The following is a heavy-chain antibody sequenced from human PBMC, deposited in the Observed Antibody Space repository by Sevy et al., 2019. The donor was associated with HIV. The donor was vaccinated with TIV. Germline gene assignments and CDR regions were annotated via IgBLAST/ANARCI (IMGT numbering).Heavy chain of an antibody. CDR3: AKKMGGGSPMAFLVDY. V-gene: IGHV3-23*01. D-gene: IGHD3-10*01. J-gene: IGHJ4*02. CDR2: ISGSGGST. Sequence: GGYLRLSCAASGFTFSSYAMSWVRQAPGKGLEWVSAISGSGGSTYYADSVKGRFTISRDNSKNTLFLQMNSLRAEDMAIFYCAKKMGGGSPMAFLVDYWGQGTLVTVSS. CDR1: GFTFSSYA.